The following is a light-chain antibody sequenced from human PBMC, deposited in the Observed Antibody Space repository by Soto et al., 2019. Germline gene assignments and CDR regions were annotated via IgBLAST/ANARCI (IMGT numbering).Light chain of an antibody. V-gene: IGLV1-40*01. CDR3: SSYAGSNNFV. CDR1: SSNIGANYD. Sequence: QSVLTQPPSVSGAPGQRVTISCTGSSSNIGANYDVHWYQQRPGTAPKLLIFGNNNRPSGVPDRFSGSKSGTSASLAITGLQAEDEGEYYCSSYAGSNNFVFGTGNKVTVL. J-gene: IGLJ1*01. CDR2: GNN.